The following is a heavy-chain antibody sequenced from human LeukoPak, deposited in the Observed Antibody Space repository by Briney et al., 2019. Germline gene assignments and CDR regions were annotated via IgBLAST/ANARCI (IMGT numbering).Heavy chain of an antibody. CDR1: GFSFKDFG. CDR3: ARSILTGYFSPLDF. CDR2: IAWNGGTT. D-gene: IGHD3-9*01. J-gene: IGHJ4*02. V-gene: IGHV3-20*04. Sequence: GGSLRLSCIASGFSFKDFGMGWVRQVPGKGLEWVSGIAWNGGTTGYADSVKGRFTVSRGNGQNSLYLQMSSLRAEDTALYYCARSILTGYFSPLDFWGQGTLVTVSS.